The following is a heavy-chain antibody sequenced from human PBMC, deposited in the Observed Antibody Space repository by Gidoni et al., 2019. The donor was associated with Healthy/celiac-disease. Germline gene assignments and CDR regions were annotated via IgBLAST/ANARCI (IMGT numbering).Heavy chain of an antibody. V-gene: IGHV3-30*18. CDR3: AKDFTIFGVVISHSRGMDV. CDR2: ISYDGSNK. CDR1: GFTFSSYG. J-gene: IGHJ6*02. D-gene: IGHD3-3*01. Sequence: QVQLVESGGGVVQPGRSLRLSCAASGFTFSSYGMHWVRQAPGKGLEWVAVISYDGSNKYYADSVKGRFTISRDNSKNTLYLQMNSLRAEDTAVYYCAKDFTIFGVVISHSRGMDVWGQGTTVTVSS.